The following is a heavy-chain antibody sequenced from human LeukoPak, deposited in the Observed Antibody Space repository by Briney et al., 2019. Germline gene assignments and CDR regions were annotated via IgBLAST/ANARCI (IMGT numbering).Heavy chain of an antibody. V-gene: IGHV3-23*01. CDR3: AKEVRESAWFYFDY. CDR1: EFTFSNYA. Sequence: QPGGSLRLSCAASEFTFSNYAMNWVRQAPGKGLEWVSGISGGGGSTYYADSVKGRFTISRDNSRNTLYLQMNSLSAEDTAVYYCAKEVRESAWFYFDYWGQGTLATVSS. D-gene: IGHD3-10*01. J-gene: IGHJ4*02. CDR2: ISGGGGST.